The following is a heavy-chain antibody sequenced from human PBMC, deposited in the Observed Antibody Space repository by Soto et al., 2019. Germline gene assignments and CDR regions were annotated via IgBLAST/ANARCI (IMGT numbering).Heavy chain of an antibody. Sequence: SGPTLVNPTQTLTLTCTFSGFSIRTSGMYVSWIRQPPGKALEWLAFINWNDDKYYNTSLKTRLRISKDASKSQVVLTMTNVAPVDTATYYCARRGMRIHDAFDIWGQGTTVTVSS. CDR2: INWNDDK. CDR1: GFSIRTSGMY. D-gene: IGHD6-13*01. CDR3: ARRGMRIHDAFDI. J-gene: IGHJ3*02. V-gene: IGHV2-70*01.